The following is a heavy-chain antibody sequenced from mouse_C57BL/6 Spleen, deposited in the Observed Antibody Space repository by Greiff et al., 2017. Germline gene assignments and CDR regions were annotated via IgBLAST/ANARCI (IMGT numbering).Heavy chain of an antibody. V-gene: IGHV14-2*01. CDR2: IDPEDGET. CDR3: ARMVTTPYYAMDY. CDR1: GFNIKDYY. J-gene: IGHJ4*01. D-gene: IGHD2-3*01. Sequence: EVQVVESGAELVKPGASVKLSCTASGFNIKDYYMHWVKQRTEQGLEWIGRIDPEDGETKYAPKFQGKATITADTSSNTAYLQLSSLTSEDTAVYYCARMVTTPYYAMDYWGQGTSVTVSS.